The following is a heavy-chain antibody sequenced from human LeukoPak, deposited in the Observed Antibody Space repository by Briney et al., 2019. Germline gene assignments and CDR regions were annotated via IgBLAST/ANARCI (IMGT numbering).Heavy chain of an antibody. V-gene: IGHV4-61*02. CDR3: ARDSALYSSGWLFDY. J-gene: IGHJ4*02. CDR2: IYTSGST. D-gene: IGHD6-19*01. Sequence: PSETLSLTCTVSGGSISSGSYYWSWIRQPAGKGLEWIGRIYTSGSTNYNPSLKSRVTLSVDTSKNQFSLKLSSVTAADTAVYYCARDSALYSSGWLFDYWGQGTLVTVSS. CDR1: GGSISSGSYY.